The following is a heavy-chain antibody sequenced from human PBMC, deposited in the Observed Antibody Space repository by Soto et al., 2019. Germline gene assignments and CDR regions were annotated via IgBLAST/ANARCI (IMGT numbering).Heavy chain of an antibody. CDR3: ANHGGFDF. Sequence: EGQLLQSGGGLVQPGESLRLSCAASGFTFSRSGMSWVRQAPGKGLEWVSSISIRGDYRYYADSVKGRFTISRDNSKNTLYLQMSFLTAEDTALYYCANHGGFDFWGQGTMVAVSS. CDR2: ISIRGDYR. CDR1: GFTFSRSG. V-gene: IGHV3-23*01. J-gene: IGHJ3*01. D-gene: IGHD4-17*01.